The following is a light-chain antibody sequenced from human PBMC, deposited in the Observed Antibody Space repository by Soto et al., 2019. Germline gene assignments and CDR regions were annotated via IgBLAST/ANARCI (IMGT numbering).Light chain of an antibody. CDR2: GAS. Sequence: EIVMTQSPATLSVSPGERATLSCRASQSVSSNLAWYQQKPGQAPRLLIYGASTRATVIPARFSGSGSGTEFTLTISSLQSEDFAVSYCKQYNNWHIFGPGTKVDIK. CDR1: QSVSSN. V-gene: IGKV3-15*01. CDR3: KQYNNWHI. J-gene: IGKJ3*01.